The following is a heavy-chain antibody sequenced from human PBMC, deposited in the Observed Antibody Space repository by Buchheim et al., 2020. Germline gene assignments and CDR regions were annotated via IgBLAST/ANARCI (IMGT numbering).Heavy chain of an antibody. CDR2: IWYDGSNK. D-gene: IGHD6-6*01. CDR3: ARDPSYSRSLSYYYYYMDV. J-gene: IGHJ6*03. V-gene: IGHV3-33*01. CDR1: GFTFSSYG. Sequence: QVQLVESGGGVVQPGRSLRLSCAASGFTFSSYGMHWVRQAPGKGLEWVAVIWYDGSNKYYADSVKGRFTISRDNSKNTLYLQMNSLRAEDTAVYYCARDPSYSRSLSYYYYYMDVWGKGTT.